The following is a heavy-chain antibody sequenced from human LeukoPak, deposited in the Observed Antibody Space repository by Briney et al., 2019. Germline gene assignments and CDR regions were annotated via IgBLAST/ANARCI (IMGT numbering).Heavy chain of an antibody. D-gene: IGHD3-16*01. CDR2: IYTSGST. CDR1: GGSISSGSYY. V-gene: IGHV4-61*02. J-gene: IGHJ6*03. Sequence: PSQTLSLTCTVSGGSISSGSYYWSWIRQPAGKGLEWIGRIYTSGSTNYNPSLKSRVTISVDTSKNQFSLKLSSVTAADTAVYYCARDGGLRTPYYYYYMDVWGKGTTVTVSS. CDR3: ARDGGLRTPYYYYYMDV.